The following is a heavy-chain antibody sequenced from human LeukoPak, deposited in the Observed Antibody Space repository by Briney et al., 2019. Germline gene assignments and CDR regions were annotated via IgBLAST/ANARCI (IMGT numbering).Heavy chain of an antibody. Sequence: GASVKVPCKASGYTFTNYYIHWVRQAPGQGLEWMGIITPSSSSTTYAQKFQGRVTMTRDTSTSTVYMELSSLRSEDTAVYYCARSSMIVVVIRDIFDYWGQGTLVTVSS. CDR3: ARSSMIVVVIRDIFDY. V-gene: IGHV1-46*01. D-gene: IGHD3-22*01. CDR2: ITPSSSST. CDR1: GYTFTNYY. J-gene: IGHJ4*02.